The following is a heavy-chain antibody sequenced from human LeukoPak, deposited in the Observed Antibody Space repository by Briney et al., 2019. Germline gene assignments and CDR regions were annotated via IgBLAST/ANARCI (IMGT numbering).Heavy chain of an antibody. J-gene: IGHJ5*02. D-gene: IGHD3-10*01. Sequence: PSETLSLTCAVYGGSFNGYYWSWIRQPPGKGLEWIGEINHSGSTNYNPSLKSRVTMSVDTSKNQVSLKLSSVTAADTAVYYCARGPGSGSYFAWFDPWGQGTQVTVS. CDR3: ARGPGSGSYFAWFDP. V-gene: IGHV4-34*01. CDR2: INHSGST. CDR1: GGSFNGYY.